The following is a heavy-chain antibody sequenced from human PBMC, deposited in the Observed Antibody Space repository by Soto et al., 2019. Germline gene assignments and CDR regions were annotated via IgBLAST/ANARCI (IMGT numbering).Heavy chain of an antibody. CDR1: GGSISSGGYY. Sequence: QVQLQESGPGLVKPSQTLSLTCTVSGGSISSGGYYWSWIRQHPGKGLEWIGYIYYSGSTYYNPSLKSRVTISVDTSKNQFSLKLSSVTAEDTAVYYCARDGSGRFAFDYWGQGTLVTVSS. CDR2: IYYSGST. D-gene: IGHD1-1*01. CDR3: ARDGSGRFAFDY. J-gene: IGHJ4*02. V-gene: IGHV4-31*03.